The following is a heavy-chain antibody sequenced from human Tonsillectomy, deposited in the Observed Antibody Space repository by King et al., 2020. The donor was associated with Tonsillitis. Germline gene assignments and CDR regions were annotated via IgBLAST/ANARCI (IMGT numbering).Heavy chain of an antibody. J-gene: IGHJ2*01. CDR1: GFTFSSYG. V-gene: IGHV3-30*18. D-gene: IGHD2-21*02. CDR2: ISYDGSNK. Sequence: VQLVESGGGVVQPGRSLRLSCAASGFTFSSYGMHWVRQAPGKGLEWVAVISYDGSNKYYADSVKGRLTISRDNSKNTLYLQMNSLRAEDTAVYYCAKSCGGDCYSAHVRYFDLWGRGTLVTVSS. CDR3: AKSCGGDCYSAHVRYFDL.